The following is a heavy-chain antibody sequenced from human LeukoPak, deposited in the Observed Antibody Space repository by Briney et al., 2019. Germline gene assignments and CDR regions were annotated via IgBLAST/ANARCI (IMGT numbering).Heavy chain of an antibody. CDR3: ARDFYYGSGRFDY. CDR1: GFTFSSYS. V-gene: IGHV3-48*04. Sequence: PGGSLRLSCAASGFTFSSYSMNWVRQAPGKGLECVSYISSSGSTIYYADSVKGRFTISRDNAKNSLYLQMNSLRAEDTAIYYCARDFYYGSGRFDYWGQGTLVTVSS. D-gene: IGHD3-10*01. J-gene: IGHJ4*02. CDR2: ISSSGSTI.